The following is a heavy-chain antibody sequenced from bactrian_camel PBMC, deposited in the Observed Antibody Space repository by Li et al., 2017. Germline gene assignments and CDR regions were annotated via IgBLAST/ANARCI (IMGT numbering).Heavy chain of an antibody. CDR1: GYTYSDNC. V-gene: IGHV3S40*01. J-gene: IGHJ4*01. CDR2: IYTGGGNT. D-gene: IGHD6*01. CDR3: AARWTPGNCGIGSESGYDY. Sequence: VQLVESGGESVQAGGSLRLSCAVSGYTYSDNCMGWVRQAPGKEREGVAAIYTGGGNTYYADSVKGRFTISRDNARNTVYLQMNSLEPEDTRMYYCAARWTPGNCGIGSESGYDYWGQGTQVTVS.